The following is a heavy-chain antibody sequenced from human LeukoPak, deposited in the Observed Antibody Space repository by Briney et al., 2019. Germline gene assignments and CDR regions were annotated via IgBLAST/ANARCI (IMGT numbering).Heavy chain of an antibody. CDR2: INHSGST. CDR1: GGSFSGYY. CDR3: ARYYGDYAPTWFDP. D-gene: IGHD4-17*01. J-gene: IGHJ5*02. V-gene: IGHV4-34*01. Sequence: PSETLSLTCAVYGGSFSGYYWSWIRQPPGKGLEWIGEINHSGSTNYNPSLKSRLTISVDTSKNQFSLKLSSVTAADTAVYYCARYYGDYAPTWFDPWGQGTLVTVSS.